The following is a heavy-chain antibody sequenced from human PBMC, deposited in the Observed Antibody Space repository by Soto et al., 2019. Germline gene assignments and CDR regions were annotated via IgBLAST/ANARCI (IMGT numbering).Heavy chain of an antibody. D-gene: IGHD1-26*01. CDR2: ISAYNGNT. J-gene: IGHJ4*02. CDR3: ARGVGASYYFDY. CDR1: GYTFASYA. V-gene: IGHV1-18*01. Sequence: ASVKVSCKASGYTFASYAISWMRQAPGQGLEWMGGISAYNGNTNYAQKLQGRVTMTTDTSTSTAYMELRSLRSDDTAVYYCARGVGASYYFDYWGQGTLVTVSS.